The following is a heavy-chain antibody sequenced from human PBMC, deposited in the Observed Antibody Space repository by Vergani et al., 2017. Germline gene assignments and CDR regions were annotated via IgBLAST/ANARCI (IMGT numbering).Heavy chain of an antibody. CDR3: ARVGCSGGSCYSGWFDP. V-gene: IGHV3-74*01. CDR2: INSDGSST. Sequence: EVQLVESGGGLVQPGGSLRLSCAASGFTFSSYWMHWVRQAPGKGLVWVSRINSDGSSTSYADSVKGRFTISRDNAKNTLYLQMNSLRAEDTAVYYCARVGCSGGSCYSGWFDPWGQGTLVTVSS. CDR1: GFTFSSYW. D-gene: IGHD2-15*01. J-gene: IGHJ5*02.